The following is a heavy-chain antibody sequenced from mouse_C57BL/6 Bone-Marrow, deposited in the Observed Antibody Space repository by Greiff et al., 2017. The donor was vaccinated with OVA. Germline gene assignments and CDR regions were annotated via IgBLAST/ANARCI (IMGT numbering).Heavy chain of an antibody. D-gene: IGHD1-1*01. CDR3: ARSALITTVVPYYFDY. V-gene: IGHV1-72*01. CDR2: IDPNSGGT. Sequence: VQLQQPGAELVKPGASVKLSCKASGYTFTSYWMHWVKQRPGRGLEWIGRIDPNSGGTKYNEKFKSKATLTVDKPSSTAYMQLSSLTSEDSAVYYCARSALITTVVPYYFDYWGQGTTLTVSS. CDR1: GYTFTSYW. J-gene: IGHJ2*01.